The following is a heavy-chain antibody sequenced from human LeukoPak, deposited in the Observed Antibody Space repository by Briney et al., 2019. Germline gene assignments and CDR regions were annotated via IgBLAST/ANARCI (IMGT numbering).Heavy chain of an antibody. CDR1: GYAFTGYY. D-gene: IGHD3-10*01. V-gene: IGHV1-2*02. CDR2: INPNSGGT. CDR3: AREGVGGYYYGY. Sequence: ASVKVSCKASGYAFTGYYMHWVRQAPGQGLEWMGWINPNSGGTNYAQKFQGRVTMTRDTSISTAYMELSRLRSDDTAVYYCAREGVGGYYYGYWGQGTLVTVSS. J-gene: IGHJ4*02.